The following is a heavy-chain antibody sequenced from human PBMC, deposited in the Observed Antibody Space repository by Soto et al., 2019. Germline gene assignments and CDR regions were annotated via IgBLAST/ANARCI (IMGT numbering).Heavy chain of an antibody. V-gene: IGHV3-48*02. CDR3: ARDIQDGYEGNFDY. D-gene: IGHD5-12*01. CDR1: GFTFSSYS. Sequence: GGSLRLSCAASGFTFSSYSMSWVRQAPGKGLEWVSYISSSSSTIYYADSVKGRFTISRDNAKNSLFLQMNSLRDEDTAVYYCARDIQDGYEGNFDYWGQGTLVTVSS. J-gene: IGHJ4*02. CDR2: ISSSSSTI.